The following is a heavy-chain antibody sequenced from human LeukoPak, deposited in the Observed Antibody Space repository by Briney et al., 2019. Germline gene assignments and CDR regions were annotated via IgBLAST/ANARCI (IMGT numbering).Heavy chain of an antibody. J-gene: IGHJ4*02. V-gene: IGHV4-39*02. Sequence: SETLSLTCTVSGGSISSSSYYWGWIRQPPGKGLEWIGSIYYSGSTYYNPSLKSRVTISADTSKNHFSLKLTSVTAADTAVYYCASHYSGSYFNWGQGTLVTVSS. D-gene: IGHD1-26*01. CDR1: GGSISSSSYY. CDR3: ASHYSGSYFN. CDR2: IYYSGST.